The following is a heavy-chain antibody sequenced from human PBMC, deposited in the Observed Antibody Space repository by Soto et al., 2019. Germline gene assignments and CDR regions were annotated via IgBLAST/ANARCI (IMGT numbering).Heavy chain of an antibody. CDR3: AREETAWPLAYGLDV. V-gene: IGHV3-21*01. CDR2: IGSRGDT. CDR1: GFTFGNYS. D-gene: IGHD2-21*02. J-gene: IGHJ6*02. Sequence: GGSLRLSCAASGFTFGNYSMHWVRQAPGKGLEWVSSIGSRGDTYYADSVKGRLTISREYAKNSLSLQMNSLRAEDTAVYYCAREETAWPLAYGLDVWGQGTTVTVSS.